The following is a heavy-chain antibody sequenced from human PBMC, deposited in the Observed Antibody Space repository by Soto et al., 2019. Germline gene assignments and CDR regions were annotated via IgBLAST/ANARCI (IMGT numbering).Heavy chain of an antibody. J-gene: IGHJ3*02. CDR3: ARAFRDGYNLVNDAFDI. V-gene: IGHV4-59*01. D-gene: IGHD5-12*01. CDR1: GGSISSYY. CDR2: IYYSGST. Sequence: ASETLSLTCTVSGGSISSYYWSWIRQPPGKGLEWIGYIYYSGSTNYNPSLKSRVTISVDTSKNQFSLKLSSVTAADTAVYYCARAFRDGYNLVNDAFDIWGQGTMVTVSS.